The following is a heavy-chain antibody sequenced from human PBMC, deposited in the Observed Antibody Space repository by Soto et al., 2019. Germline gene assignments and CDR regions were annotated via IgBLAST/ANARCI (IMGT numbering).Heavy chain of an antibody. CDR1: GFTFSSYW. D-gene: IGHD1-26*01. CDR3: ATEVGATSVYYYGMDV. J-gene: IGHJ6*02. V-gene: IGHV3-7*01. Sequence: PGGSLRLSCAASGFTFSSYWMSWVRQAPGKGLEWVANIKQDGSEKYYVDSVKGRFTISRDNAKNSLYLQMNSLRAEDTAVYYCATEVGATSVYYYGMDVWGQGTKVTVSS. CDR2: IKQDGSEK.